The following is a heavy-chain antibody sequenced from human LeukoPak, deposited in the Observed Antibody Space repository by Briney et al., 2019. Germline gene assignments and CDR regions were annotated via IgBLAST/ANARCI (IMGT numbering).Heavy chain of an antibody. CDR1: GYTFTSYY. Sequence: ASVKVSCKASGYTFTSYYMHWVRQAPGQGLEWMGIINPSGGSTSYAQKFQGRVTMTRDTSTSTVYMGLSSLRSEDTAVYYCARDLGVAGRAWYYYYYMDVWGKGTTVTISS. D-gene: IGHD6-19*01. J-gene: IGHJ6*03. CDR3: ARDLGVAGRAWYYYYYMDV. CDR2: INPSGGST. V-gene: IGHV1-46*01.